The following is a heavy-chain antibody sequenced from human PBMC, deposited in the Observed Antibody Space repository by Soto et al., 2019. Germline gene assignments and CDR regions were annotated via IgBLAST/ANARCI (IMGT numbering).Heavy chain of an antibody. CDR2: INDDGSAT. CDR3: ARGIFGSGTANDY. CDR1: GFTFSGSW. J-gene: IGHJ4*02. D-gene: IGHD3-10*01. V-gene: IGHV3-74*01. Sequence: EVQLVESGGGLVQPGGSLRPSCAASGFTFSGSWMHWVRQAPGKGLIWVSRINDDGSATSYADFVKGRFTISRDNAKDTLFLQMNGLRAEDTAVYYCARGIFGSGTANDYWGQGTLVTVSS.